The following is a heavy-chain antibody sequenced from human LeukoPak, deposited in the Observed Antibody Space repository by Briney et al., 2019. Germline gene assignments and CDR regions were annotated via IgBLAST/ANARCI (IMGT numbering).Heavy chain of an antibody. Sequence: ASVKVSCKASGGTFSSYAISWVRQAPGRGLEWMGWINPNSGGTNYAQKFQGRVTMTRDTSISTAFMELSRLRSDDTAVCYCAKKPRYFDSRVHAFDIWGQGTTVTVSS. V-gene: IGHV1-2*02. D-gene: IGHD3-22*01. CDR1: GGTFSSYA. CDR2: INPNSGGT. CDR3: AKKPRYFDSRVHAFDI. J-gene: IGHJ3*02.